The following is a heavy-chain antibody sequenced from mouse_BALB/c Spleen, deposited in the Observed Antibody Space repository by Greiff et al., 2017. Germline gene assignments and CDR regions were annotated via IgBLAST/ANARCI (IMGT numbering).Heavy chain of an antibody. D-gene: IGHD1-1*01. J-gene: IGHJ3*01. Sequence: EVKLVESGGGLVKPGGSLKLSCAASGFTFSSYAMSWVRQTPEKRLEWVASISSGGSTYYPDSVKGRFTISRDNARNILYLQMSSLRSEDTAMYYCARDGSRRGFADWGQGTLVTVSA. CDR2: ISSGGST. CDR1: GFTFSSYA. CDR3: ARDGSRRGFAD. V-gene: IGHV5-6-5*01.